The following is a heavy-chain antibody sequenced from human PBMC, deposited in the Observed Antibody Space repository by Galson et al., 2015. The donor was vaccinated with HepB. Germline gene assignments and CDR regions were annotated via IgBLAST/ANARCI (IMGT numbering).Heavy chain of an antibody. V-gene: IGHV3-33*08. CDR3: ARGGLRYCSTTSCPLDY. Sequence: SLRLSCAASGFTFSSYGMHWVRQAPGRGLEWVAVIWYDGSSKYYADSVKGRFTISRDNSKNTLYLQMNSLRAEDTAVYYCARGGLRYCSTTSCPLDYWGQGTLVTVSS. CDR2: IWYDGSSK. J-gene: IGHJ4*02. D-gene: IGHD2-2*01. CDR1: GFTFSSYG.